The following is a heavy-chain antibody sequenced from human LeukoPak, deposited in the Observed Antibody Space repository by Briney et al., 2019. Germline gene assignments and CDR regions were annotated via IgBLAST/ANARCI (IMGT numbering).Heavy chain of an antibody. CDR1: GFTFRSYS. V-gene: IGHV3-21*01. CDR2: SRPSGSST. D-gene: IGHD5-12*01. CDR3: ARDRSGYDY. Sequence: GGALRLSCAASGFTFRSYSVNWVRQALGGGLDWVSPSRPSGSSTYHADSLRGRFTISRDNAKDAVYLQIKSLRGDDTAVYYCARDRSGYDYWGQGTL. J-gene: IGHJ4*02.